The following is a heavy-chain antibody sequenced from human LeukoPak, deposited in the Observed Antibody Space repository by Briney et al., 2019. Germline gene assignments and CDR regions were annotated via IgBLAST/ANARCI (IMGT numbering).Heavy chain of an antibody. D-gene: IGHD1-14*01. J-gene: IGHJ4*02. CDR2: ITGDGTRT. V-gene: IGHV3-23*01. CDR3: ASRPRADMGPLDY. Sequence: TGGPLRLSCAASGFTFSSCAMTWVRQAPGKGLEWVASITGDGTRTYYTDSVKGRFTISRDNSKNTLYLQMNSLGADETAIYYCASRPRADMGPLDYWGQGTLVTVST. CDR1: GFTFSSCA.